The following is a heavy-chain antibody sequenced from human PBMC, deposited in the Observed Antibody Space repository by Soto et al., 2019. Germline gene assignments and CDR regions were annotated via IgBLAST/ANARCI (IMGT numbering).Heavy chain of an antibody. V-gene: IGHV4-4*02. CDR3: ATSIAAAGTLDY. D-gene: IGHD6-13*01. CDR1: GGSISSSNW. CDR2: IYRSGST. Sequence: SETLSLTCAVSGGSISSSNWWSWVRQPPGKGLEWIGEIYRSGSTNYNPSLKSRVTISVDKSKNQFSLKLSSVTAADTAVYYCATSIAAAGTLDYWGQGTLVTVSS. J-gene: IGHJ4*02.